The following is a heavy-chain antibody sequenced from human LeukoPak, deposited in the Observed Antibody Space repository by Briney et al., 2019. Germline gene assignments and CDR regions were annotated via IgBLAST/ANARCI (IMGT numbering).Heavy chain of an antibody. Sequence: SQTLSLTCTVSGGSISSGSYYWSWIRQPAGKGLEWIGRIYTSGSTNYNPSLKSRVTISVDTSKNQFSLKLSSATAADTAVYYCAGESSGPTPYYMDVWGKGTTVTVSS. CDR3: AGESSGPTPYYMDV. D-gene: IGHD6-19*01. CDR2: IYTSGST. CDR1: GGSISSGSYY. V-gene: IGHV4-61*02. J-gene: IGHJ6*03.